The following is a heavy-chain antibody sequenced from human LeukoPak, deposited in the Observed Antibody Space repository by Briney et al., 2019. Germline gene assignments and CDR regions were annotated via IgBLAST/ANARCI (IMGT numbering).Heavy chain of an antibody. V-gene: IGHV4-38-2*01. Sequence: TSETLSLTCAVSGSYISSGYYWGWIRQPPGKGLEWIGSIYHSVSSYYHPSLKSRVTISLDTSKNQFSLKLNSVTAADTGVYYCARVPAREYFDYWGQGSLVTVSS. J-gene: IGHJ4*02. CDR3: ARVPAREYFDY. CDR1: GSYISSGYY. CDR2: IYHSVSS.